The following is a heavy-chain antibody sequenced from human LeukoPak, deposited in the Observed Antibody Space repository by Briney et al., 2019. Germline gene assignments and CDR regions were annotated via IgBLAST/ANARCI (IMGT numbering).Heavy chain of an antibody. D-gene: IGHD5-18*01. V-gene: IGHV4-34*01. CDR2: INHSGST. J-gene: IGHJ4*02. CDR1: GGSFSGYY. CDR3: ARKRGYIYGYERATYYFDY. Sequence: SETLSLTCAVYGGSFSGYYWSWIRQPPGKGLEWIGEINHSGSTNYNPSLKSRVTISVDTSKNQFSLKLSSVTAADTAVYYCARKRGYIYGYERATYYFDYWGQGTLVTVSS.